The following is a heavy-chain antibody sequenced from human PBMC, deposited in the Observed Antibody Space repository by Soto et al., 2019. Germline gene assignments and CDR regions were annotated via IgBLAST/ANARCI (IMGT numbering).Heavy chain of an antibody. V-gene: IGHV4-31*03. CDR2: IYYSGST. Sequence: QVQLQESGPGLVKPSQTLSLTCTVSGGSISSRGYYWSWIRQHPGKGLEWIGYIYYSGSTYYNPSLKSRVTISVDTSKNQFSLKLSSVTAADTAVYYCARGVGRETVVVVAARKGNDAFDIRGQGTMVTASS. CDR3: ARGVGRETVVVVAARKGNDAFDI. CDR1: GGSISSRGYY. D-gene: IGHD2-15*01. J-gene: IGHJ3*02.